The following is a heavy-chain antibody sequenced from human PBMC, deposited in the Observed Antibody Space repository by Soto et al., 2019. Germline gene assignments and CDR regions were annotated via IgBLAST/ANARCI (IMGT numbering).Heavy chain of an antibody. V-gene: IGHV4-59*01. CDR2: VHYTGVT. CDR3: ARSGWGTNRFRLEY. J-gene: IGHJ4*02. Sequence: QVQLQQSGPGLVKPSETLSLTCTVSGGSIGSFYWNWIRQTPGKGLEWIGSVHYTGVTNFNPSLKGGVSISMDTAKNHFSLNLTSVTAADTAVYFCARSGWGTNRFRLEYWGQGTLVTVSS. D-gene: IGHD3-16*02. CDR1: GGSIGSFY.